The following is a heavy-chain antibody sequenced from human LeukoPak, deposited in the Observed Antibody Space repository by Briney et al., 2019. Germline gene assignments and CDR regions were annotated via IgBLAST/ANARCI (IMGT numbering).Heavy chain of an antibody. CDR2: INPNSGGT. CDR1: GYTFTGYY. Sequence: ASVKVSCKASGYTFTGYYMHWVRQAPGQGLEWMGRINPNSGGTNDAQKFQGRVTMTRDTSISTAYMELSRLRSDDTAVYYCARVGMVRGVIDYWGQGTLVTVSS. D-gene: IGHD3-10*01. J-gene: IGHJ4*02. V-gene: IGHV1-2*06. CDR3: ARVGMVRGVIDY.